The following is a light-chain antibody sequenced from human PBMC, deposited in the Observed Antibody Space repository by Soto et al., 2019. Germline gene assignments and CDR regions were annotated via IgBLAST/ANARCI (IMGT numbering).Light chain of an antibody. J-gene: IGLJ1*01. Sequence: SVLAQPPSVSAAPGQRVTISCAGSSSSIGAGYDVHWYQQLPGAAPKLLIYANSNRPSGVPDRFSGSKSGTSASLAITGLQAEDEADYYCQSYDSSVYGYVFGSGTKVTVL. V-gene: IGLV1-40*01. CDR2: ANS. CDR3: QSYDSSVYGYV. CDR1: SSSIGAGYD.